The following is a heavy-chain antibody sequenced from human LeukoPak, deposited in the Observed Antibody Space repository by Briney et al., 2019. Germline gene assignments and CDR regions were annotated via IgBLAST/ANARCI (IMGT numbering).Heavy chain of an antibody. CDR2: ISYDGSNK. CDR3: ASGKYRYGDNWFDP. D-gene: IGHD5-18*01. J-gene: IGHJ5*02. V-gene: IGHV3-30*03. Sequence: PGGSLRLSCAASGFTFSSFWMTWVRQAPGKGLEWVAVISYDGSNKYYADSVKGRFTISRDNSKNTPYLQMSSLRAEDTAVYFCASGKYRYGDNWFDPWGQGTLVTVSS. CDR1: GFTFSSFW.